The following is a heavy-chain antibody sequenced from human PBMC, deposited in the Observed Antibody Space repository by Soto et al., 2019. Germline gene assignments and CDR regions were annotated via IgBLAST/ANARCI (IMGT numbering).Heavy chain of an antibody. V-gene: IGHV1-18*04. CDR1: GYTFTSYG. Sequence: QVQLVQSGAEVKKPGASVKVSCKASGYTFTSYGISWVRQAPGQGLEWMGWISAYNGNTNYAQKLQGRVTMTTDTSTSTAYMELRSLGSDDTAVYYCARESSGSWYEPSYYYYYGMDVWGQGTTVTVSS. CDR2: ISAYNGNT. CDR3: ARESSGSWYEPSYYYYYGMDV. D-gene: IGHD6-13*01. J-gene: IGHJ6*02.